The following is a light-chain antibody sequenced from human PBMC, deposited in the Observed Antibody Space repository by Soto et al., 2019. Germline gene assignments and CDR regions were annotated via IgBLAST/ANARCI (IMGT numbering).Light chain of an antibody. CDR3: QQYNNWPRT. Sequence: EIVITQSPATLSVSPGERATLSCRASQSVSSNSAWYQQKPCQAPRLLIYGASTRATGIPARFSGSGSGPESTLTISSLQSGDFAVYDCQQYNNWPRTFGQGTKLEIE. V-gene: IGKV3-15*01. J-gene: IGKJ2*01. CDR1: QSVSSN. CDR2: GAS.